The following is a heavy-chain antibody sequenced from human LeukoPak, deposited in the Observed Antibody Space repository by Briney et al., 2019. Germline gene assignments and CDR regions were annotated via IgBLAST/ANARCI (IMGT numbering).Heavy chain of an antibody. CDR1: GDSISSGGYS. Sequence: SETLSLTCTVSGDSISSGGYSWSWIRQHPGKGLEWIGYIYYSGSTYYNPSLKSRVTISVDTSKNQFSLKLSSVTAADTAVYYCARGPPYYYDSSGYYDDVFDFWGQGKRATVS. J-gene: IGHJ3*01. D-gene: IGHD3-22*01. CDR3: ARGPPYYYDSSGYYDDVFDF. V-gene: IGHV4-31*03. CDR2: IYYSGST.